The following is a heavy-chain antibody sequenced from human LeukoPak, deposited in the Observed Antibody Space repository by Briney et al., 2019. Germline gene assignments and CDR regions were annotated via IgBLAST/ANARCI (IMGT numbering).Heavy chain of an antibody. V-gene: IGHV3-48*03. Sequence: GGSLRLSCAASGFTFSSYDMSWVRQAPGKGLEWVSYIHSSGATIYYADSVRGRFTISRDSAKNSVSLRMNSLRAEDTALYYCARKLTGTTYFDWWGQGALVTVSS. D-gene: IGHD1-1*01. J-gene: IGHJ4*02. CDR1: GFTFSSYD. CDR3: ARKLTGTTYFDW. CDR2: IHSSGATI.